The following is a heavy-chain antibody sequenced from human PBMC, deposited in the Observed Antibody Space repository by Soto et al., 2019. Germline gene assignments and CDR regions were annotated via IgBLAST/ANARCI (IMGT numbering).Heavy chain of an antibody. V-gene: IGHV1-2*04. J-gene: IGHJ6*02. D-gene: IGHD2-8*01. CDR1: GYSFTDYH. CDR3: ARGNSTDCSNAVCSFFYNHDMDV. Sequence: ASVKVSCKASGYSFTDYHIHWVRQAPGQGLEWLGRINPKSGGTSTAQKFQGWVTMTTDTSISTASMELTRLTSDDTAIYYCARGNSTDCSNAVCSFFYNHDMDVWGQGTTVTVSS. CDR2: INPKSGGT.